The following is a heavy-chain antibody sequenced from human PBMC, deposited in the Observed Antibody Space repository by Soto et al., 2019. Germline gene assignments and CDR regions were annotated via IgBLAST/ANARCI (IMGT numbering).Heavy chain of an antibody. CDR1: GLTSCSYY. D-gene: IGHD2-15*01. V-gene: IGHV3-23*01. Sequence: SLRLCCAASGLTSCSYYLSCGRPAPGLGLEGVSTILVVGSTHYDAPVKPRFTISRDTPKNTLYLQMTSLTAGDTAVSYCAKATATGGGAFDNCGRGPIGAVS. CDR3: AKATATGGGAFDN. CDR2: ILVVGST. J-gene: IGHJ3*02.